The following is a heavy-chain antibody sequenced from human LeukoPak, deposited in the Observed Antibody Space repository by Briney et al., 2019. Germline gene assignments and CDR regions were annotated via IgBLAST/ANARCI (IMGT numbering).Heavy chain of an antibody. Sequence: GRSLRLSCAASGFTFSSYGMHWVRQAPGKGLDWVAVISYDGSNKYYADSVKGRFTISRDNSKNTLFLQINSPRAEDTAVYYCAKGSNRGVATIDYWGQGTLVTVSS. J-gene: IGHJ4*02. D-gene: IGHD5-12*01. V-gene: IGHV3-30*18. CDR1: GFTFSSYG. CDR3: AKGSNRGVATIDY. CDR2: ISYDGSNK.